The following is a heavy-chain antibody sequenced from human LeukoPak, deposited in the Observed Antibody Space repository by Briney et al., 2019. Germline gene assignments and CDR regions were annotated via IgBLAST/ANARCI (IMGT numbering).Heavy chain of an antibody. J-gene: IGHJ4*02. D-gene: IGHD3-10*01. CDR3: ASELQYGSGSYYTYYFDY. CDR1: GGTFSSYA. V-gene: IGHV1-69*13. CDR2: IIPIFGTA. Sequence: ASVKVSCKASGGTFSSYAISWVRQAPGQGLEWMGGIIPIFGTANYAQKFQGRVTITADESTSTAYMELSSLRSEDTAVYYCASELQYGSGSYYTYYFDYWGQGTLVTVSS.